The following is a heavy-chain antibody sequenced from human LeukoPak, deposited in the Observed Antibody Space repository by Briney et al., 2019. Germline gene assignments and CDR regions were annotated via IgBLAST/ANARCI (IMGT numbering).Heavy chain of an antibody. CDR3: ARSRIAAAGSVLDY. CDR1: GFTFSSYE. CDR2: ISSSGSTI. V-gene: IGHV3-48*03. J-gene: IGHJ4*02. D-gene: IGHD6-13*01. Sequence: GGSLRLSRAASGFTFSSYEMNWVRQAPGKGLEWVSYISSSGSTIYYADSVKGRFTISRDNAKNSLYLQMNSLRAEDTAVYYCARSRIAAAGSVLDYWGQGTLVTVSS.